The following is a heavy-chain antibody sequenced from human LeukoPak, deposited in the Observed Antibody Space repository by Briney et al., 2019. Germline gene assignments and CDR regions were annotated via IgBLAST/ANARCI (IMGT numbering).Heavy chain of an antibody. V-gene: IGHV4-59*01. D-gene: IGHD2-2*02. Sequence: SETLSLTCTVSVGFISSYYWSWLRQPPGKGLEWIGYIYYSGSTNYNPSLKSRVTISVDTSKNQFSLKLSSVTAADTAVYYCAREIVVVTAAIKGNWFVPWGQGTLVTVSS. CDR2: IYYSGST. J-gene: IGHJ5*02. CDR3: AREIVVVTAAIKGNWFVP. CDR1: VGFISSYY.